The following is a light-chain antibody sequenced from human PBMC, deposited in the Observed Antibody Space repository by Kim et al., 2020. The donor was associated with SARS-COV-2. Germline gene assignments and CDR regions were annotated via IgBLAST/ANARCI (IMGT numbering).Light chain of an antibody. CDR2: EVT. CDR1: SNDVGGYNY. V-gene: IGLV2-8*01. J-gene: IGLJ2*01. CDR3: SSFAGGNGLV. Sequence: GQSVTISCTGTSNDVGGYNYVSWYQQHPGNAPKLLIYEVTKRPSGVPDRFSGSKSGNTASLTVSGLQADDEANYYCSSFAGGNGLVFGGGTQLTVL.